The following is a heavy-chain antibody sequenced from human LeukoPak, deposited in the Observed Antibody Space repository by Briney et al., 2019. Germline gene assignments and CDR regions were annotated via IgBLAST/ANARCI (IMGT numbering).Heavy chain of an antibody. CDR2: FSPIFGTA. V-gene: IGHV1-69*13. CDR1: GGTFSSYA. CDR3: AKDPLYRSYTSASRLSSYYFDY. D-gene: IGHD3-16*01. Sequence: SVKVSCKSSGGTFSSYAIIWVRQAPGQGLEWIGGFSPIFGTANYAQKFQGRVTITADESTSTAYMELSSLRSEDTAVYYCAKDPLYRSYTSASRLSSYYFDYWGQGTLVTVSS. J-gene: IGHJ4*02.